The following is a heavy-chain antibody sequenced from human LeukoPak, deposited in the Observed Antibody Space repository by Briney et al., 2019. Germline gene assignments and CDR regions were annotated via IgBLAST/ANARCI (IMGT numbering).Heavy chain of an antibody. Sequence: SETLSLTCTVSGGSISSYYWSWIRQPAGKGLEWIGRIYTSGSTNYNPSLKSRVTISVDTSKNQFSLKLSSVTAADTAVYYCARASAAGRRQGTDYWGQGTLVTVSS. CDR3: ARASAAGRRQGTDY. J-gene: IGHJ4*02. D-gene: IGHD6-13*01. CDR1: GGSISSYY. CDR2: IYTSGST. V-gene: IGHV4-4*07.